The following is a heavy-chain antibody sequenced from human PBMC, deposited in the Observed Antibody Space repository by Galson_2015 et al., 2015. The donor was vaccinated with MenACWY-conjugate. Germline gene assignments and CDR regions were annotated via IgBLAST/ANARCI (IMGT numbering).Heavy chain of an antibody. J-gene: IGHJ6*02. D-gene: IGHD1-26*01. V-gene: IGHV5-51*01. Sequence: QSGAEVTKPGESLKISCTGSGYTFPTYWIGWVRQLPGKGLEWMGLISPGDSETRYSPAFQGQVTISADKSISTAYVQWDSLQASDTAMYYCARHPPGGRGMDVWGQGTTVTVSS. CDR2: ISPGDSET. CDR1: GYTFPTYW. CDR3: ARHPPGGRGMDV.